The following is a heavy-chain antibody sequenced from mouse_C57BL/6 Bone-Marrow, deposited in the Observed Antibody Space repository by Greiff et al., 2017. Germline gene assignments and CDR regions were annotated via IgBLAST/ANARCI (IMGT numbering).Heavy chain of an antibody. D-gene: IGHD1-1*01. J-gene: IGHJ4*01. Sequence: EVQGVESGGDLVKPGGSLKLSCAASGFTFSSYGMSWVRQTPDKRLEWVATISSGGSYTYYPDSVKGRFTISRDNAKNTLYLQMSSLKSEDTAMYYCASPTGVAHYYAMDYWGQGTSGTVSS. CDR2: ISSGGSYT. CDR1: GFTFSSYG. CDR3: ASPTGVAHYYAMDY. V-gene: IGHV5-6*01.